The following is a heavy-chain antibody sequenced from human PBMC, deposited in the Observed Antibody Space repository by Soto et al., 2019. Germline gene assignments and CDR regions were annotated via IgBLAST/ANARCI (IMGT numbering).Heavy chain of an antibody. CDR1: GGTFSSYT. Sequence: QVQLVQSGAEVKKPGSSLKVSCKASGGTFSSYTISGVRQAPGQGLEWMGRIIPILAIANYAQKFQGRVTITADKSTSTAYMELSSLRSEDTAVYYCARDYYGSGTFDPWGQGTLVTVSS. CDR3: ARDYYGSGTFDP. D-gene: IGHD3-10*01. CDR2: IIPILAIA. J-gene: IGHJ5*02. V-gene: IGHV1-69*02.